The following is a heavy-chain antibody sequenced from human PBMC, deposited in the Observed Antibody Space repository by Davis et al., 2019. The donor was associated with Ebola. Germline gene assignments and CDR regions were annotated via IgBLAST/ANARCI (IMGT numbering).Heavy chain of an antibody. V-gene: IGHV5-51*01. Sequence: GESLKISCEVSGYKFTDYWLGWVRQVPGRGLEWMGVIYPNDSDTRYSPSFQGQVTMTRDTSISTAYMELSRLRSDDTAVYYCARIPLGVFGELLFGASEEYFDYWGQGTLVTVSS. J-gene: IGHJ4*02. CDR1: GYKFTDYW. D-gene: IGHD3-10*02. CDR3: ARIPLGVFGELLFGASEEYFDY. CDR2: IYPNDSDT.